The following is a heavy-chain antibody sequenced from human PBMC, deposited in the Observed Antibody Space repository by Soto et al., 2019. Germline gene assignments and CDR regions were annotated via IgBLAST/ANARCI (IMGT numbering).Heavy chain of an antibody. D-gene: IGHD6-13*01. V-gene: IGHV1-46*01. Sequence: ASVKVSCKASGYTFTSYYMHWVRQAPGQGLEWMGIINPSGGSTSYAQKFQGRVTMTRDTSTSTVYMELSSLRSEDTAVYYCAGEHIAGVSGYWGQGTLVTVSS. J-gene: IGHJ4*02. CDR2: INPSGGST. CDR1: GYTFTSYY. CDR3: AGEHIAGVSGY.